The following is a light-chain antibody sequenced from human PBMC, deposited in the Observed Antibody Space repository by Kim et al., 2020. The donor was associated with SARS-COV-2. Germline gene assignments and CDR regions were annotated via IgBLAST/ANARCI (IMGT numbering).Light chain of an antibody. CDR1: QSRRNNY. J-gene: IGKJ1*01. CDR2: GAS. CDR3: QQYDTTPWT. V-gene: IGKV3-20*01. Sequence: SPGERATLSCRASQSRRNNYLAWYQQSPGQAPRLLIFGASARATGIPDRFSGGGSGTDFTLIISRLEPEDFAVYYCQQYDTTPWTFGQGTKADIK.